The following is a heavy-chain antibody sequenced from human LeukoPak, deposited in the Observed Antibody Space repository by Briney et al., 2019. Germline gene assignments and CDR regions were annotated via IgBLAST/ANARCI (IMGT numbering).Heavy chain of an antibody. Sequence: GGSLRLSCAASGFTFSSYAMSWVRQAPGKGLEWVSAISGSGGSTYYADSVKGRFTISRDNSKNTLYLQMNSLRVEDTAVYYCARDDVKWELPADHWGQGTQVTVSS. CDR3: ARDDVKWELPADH. V-gene: IGHV3-23*01. D-gene: IGHD1-26*01. J-gene: IGHJ4*02. CDR1: GFTFSSYA. CDR2: ISGSGGST.